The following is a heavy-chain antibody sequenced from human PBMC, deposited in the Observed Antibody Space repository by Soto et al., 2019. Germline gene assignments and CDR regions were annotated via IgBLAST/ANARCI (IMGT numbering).Heavy chain of an antibody. CDR3: AHTKDTSGFLTS. J-gene: IGHJ5*02. CDR1: GFSLSAYGVR. D-gene: IGHD3-22*01. Sequence: SGPTLVNPTQTLTLTCSFSGFSLSAYGVRVIWFRQPPGETLEWLALIHWNDDKRYSPYLKSRLTITKDTSKNQVVLTLTNLDPLDKGTYFCAHTKDTSGFLTSWGQGILVTVSS. V-gene: IGHV2-5*01. CDR2: IHWNDDK.